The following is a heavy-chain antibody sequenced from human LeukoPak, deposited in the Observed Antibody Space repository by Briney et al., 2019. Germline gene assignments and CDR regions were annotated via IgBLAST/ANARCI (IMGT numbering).Heavy chain of an antibody. J-gene: IGHJ3*02. CDR1: GGSISSYY. CDR2: IYYTGST. CDR3: ASIAAAGADAFDI. Sequence: KSSETLSLTCTVSGGSISSYYWSWIRQPPGKGLEWIGYIYYTGSTNYNPSLKSRVTISVDTSKNQFSLKLSSVTAADTAVYYCASIAAAGADAFDIWGQGTMVTVSS. V-gene: IGHV4-59*12. D-gene: IGHD6-13*01.